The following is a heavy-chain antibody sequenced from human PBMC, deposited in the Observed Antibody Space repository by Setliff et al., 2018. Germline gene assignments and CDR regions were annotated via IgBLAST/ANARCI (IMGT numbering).Heavy chain of an antibody. Sequence: PSETLSLTCNVSGGSISGYYWSWIRQPPGKGLECIGYIYYSGSTNYNPSLKSRVTISLDTSKNQFSLKLSSVTAADTAVYYCARAREGGCDCSGYYYGMDAFDIWGQGTMVTVSS. CDR3: ARAREGGCDCSGYYYGMDAFDI. D-gene: IGHD3-22*01. CDR1: GGSISGYY. J-gene: IGHJ3*02. CDR2: IYYSGST. V-gene: IGHV4-59*01.